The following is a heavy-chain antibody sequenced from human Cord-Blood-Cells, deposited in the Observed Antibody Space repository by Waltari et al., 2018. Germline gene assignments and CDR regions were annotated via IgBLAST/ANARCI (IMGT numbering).Heavy chain of an antibody. CDR1: GGSISSGGYS. D-gene: IGHD5-12*01. CDR3: ARVGSGYDSSFFFDY. CDR2: IYHSGST. V-gene: IGHV4-30-2*01. Sequence: QLQLQESGSGLVKPSQTLSLTCAVSGGSISSGGYSWSWIRQPPGKGLEWIGYIYHSGSTYYNPSLKSRVTTSVDRSKNQFSLKLSSVTAADTAVYYCARVGSGYDSSFFFDYWGQGTLVTVSS. J-gene: IGHJ4*02.